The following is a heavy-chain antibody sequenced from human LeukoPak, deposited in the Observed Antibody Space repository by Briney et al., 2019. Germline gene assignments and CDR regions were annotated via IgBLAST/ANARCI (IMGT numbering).Heavy chain of an antibody. V-gene: IGHV4-34*01. CDR3: ARAIWTSTVTTYYLDY. J-gene: IGHJ4*02. D-gene: IGHD4-17*01. CDR2: INHSGST. Sequence: SETLSLTCAVYGGSFSGYYWSWIRQPPGKGLEWIGEINHSGSTNYNPSLKSRVTISVDTSKNQFSLKLSSVTAADTAVYYCARAIWTSTVTTYYLDYWGQGTLVTVSS. CDR1: GGSFSGYY.